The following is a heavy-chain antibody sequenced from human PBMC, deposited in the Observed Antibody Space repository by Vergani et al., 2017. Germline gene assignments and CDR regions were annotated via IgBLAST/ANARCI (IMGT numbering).Heavy chain of an antibody. CDR2: ISSSGSTI. V-gene: IGHV3-21*01. CDR1: GFTFSSYS. J-gene: IGHJ4*02. D-gene: IGHD3-10*01. Sequence: EVQLVESGGGLVKPGGSLRLSCAASGFTFSSYSMNWVRQAPGKGLEWVSYISSSGSTIYYADSVKGRFTISRDNAKNSLYLQMNSLRAEDTAVYYCARGLWFGEGAPFDYWGQGTLVTVSS. CDR3: ARGLWFGEGAPFDY.